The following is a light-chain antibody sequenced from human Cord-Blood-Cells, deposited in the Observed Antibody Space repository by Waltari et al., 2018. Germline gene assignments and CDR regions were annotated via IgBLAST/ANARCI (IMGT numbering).Light chain of an antibody. CDR3: QQSYSTPFT. V-gene: IGKV1-39*01. CDR1: QSISSY. CDR2: AAS. J-gene: IGKJ3*01. Sequence: DIQMTQSPSSLSASVGDRFTITCRASQSISSYLNWYQQKPGKAPKLLIYAASSLQSGVPSRCSGSGSGTDFTLTISSLQPEDFATYYCQQSYSTPFTFGPGTKVDIK.